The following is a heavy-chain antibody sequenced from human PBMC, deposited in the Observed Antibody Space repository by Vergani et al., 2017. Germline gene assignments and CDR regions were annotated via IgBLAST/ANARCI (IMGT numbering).Heavy chain of an antibody. D-gene: IGHD3-22*01. CDR2: IIPILGIA. J-gene: IGHJ4*02. CDR3: ARDRYYYDSSGSFDY. CDR1: GGTFSSYT. Sequence: QVQLVQSGAEVKKPGSSVKVSCKASGGTFSSYTISWVRQAPGQGLEWMGRIIPILGIANYAQKFQGRVTITADKSTSTAYMELSSLRSEDTAVYYCARDRYYYDSSGSFDYWGQGTLVTVSS. V-gene: IGHV1-69*08.